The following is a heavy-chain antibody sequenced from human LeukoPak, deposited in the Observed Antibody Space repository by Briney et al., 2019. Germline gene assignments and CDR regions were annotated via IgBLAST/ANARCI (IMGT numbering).Heavy chain of an antibody. CDR1: GFTFSSFW. D-gene: IGHD3-10*01. CDR2: IKEDGSQK. J-gene: IGHJ6*02. V-gene: IGHV3-7*01. Sequence: PGGSLRLSCAASGFTFSSFWMTWVRQAPGKGLEWVANIKEDGSQKYYVDSVKGRFTISRDNAKNSLYLQMNSLRAEDTAVYYCARVELLWFGEMNTGMDVWGQGTTVTVSS. CDR3: ARVELLWFGEMNTGMDV.